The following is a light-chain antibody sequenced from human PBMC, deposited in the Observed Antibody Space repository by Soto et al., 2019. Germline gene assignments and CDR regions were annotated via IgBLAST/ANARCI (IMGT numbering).Light chain of an antibody. CDR3: CAYAHAGICTVV. CDR1: SSDVGSYNL. J-gene: IGLJ2*01. V-gene: IGLV2-23*02. CDR2: EVT. Sequence: QSALTQPASVSGSPGQSITISCTGTSSDVGSYNLVSWYQQQLGKAPKLMIYEVTKRPSGVSNRFSGFKSGNTASMTISGLQAEDEADYHCCAYAHAGICTVVFGGGNKLTVL.